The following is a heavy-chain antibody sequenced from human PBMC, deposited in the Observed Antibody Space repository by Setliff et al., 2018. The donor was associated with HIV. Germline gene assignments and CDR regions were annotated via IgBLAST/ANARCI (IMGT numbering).Heavy chain of an antibody. D-gene: IGHD2-2*01. CDR3: ARHPHDSSWKPLHFDS. J-gene: IGHJ4*02. CDR2: VNRGRRT. V-gene: IGHV4-34*01. Sequence: PSETLSLTCALYGGSFSDYYWSWIRQPPGMGLEWIGEVNRGRRTNYNSSLKSRVTISMDTSRNQFSLTVSSVTAADTAVYYCARHPHDSSWKPLHFDSWGQGLLVTVSS. CDR1: GGSFSDYY.